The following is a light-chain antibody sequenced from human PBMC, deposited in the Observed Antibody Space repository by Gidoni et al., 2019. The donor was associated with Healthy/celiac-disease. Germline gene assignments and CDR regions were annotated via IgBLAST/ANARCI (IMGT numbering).Light chain of an antibody. Sequence: QSVLTQPPSVSGAPGQRVTISCTGSSSTIGAGYDVNCYQQLPGTAPKPLIYGNSNRPSWVPDRFSGSKSGTSASLAITGLQAVDEADYYCQSYDSSLSGSRVFGTGTKVTVL. CDR2: GNS. CDR1: SSTIGAGYD. J-gene: IGLJ1*01. CDR3: QSYDSSLSGSRV. V-gene: IGLV1-40*01.